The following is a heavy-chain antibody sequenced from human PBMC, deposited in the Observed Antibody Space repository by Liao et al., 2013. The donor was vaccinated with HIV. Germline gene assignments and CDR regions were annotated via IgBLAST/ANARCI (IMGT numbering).Heavy chain of an antibody. CDR1: GGSISSFS. D-gene: IGHD6-13*01. CDR2: IYTTDST. J-gene: IGHJ6*03. CDR3: ARMRQQLARPHNYYYFMDV. V-gene: IGHV4-4*07. Sequence: QVQLQESGPGLVKPSETLSLTCTVSGGSISSFSWSWIRQTAGKGLEWIGRIYTTDSTNLNPSLKSRVAMSLDTAKNQFSLRLTSVTAADTAVYYCARMRQQLARPHNYYYFMDVWGKGTTVIVSS.